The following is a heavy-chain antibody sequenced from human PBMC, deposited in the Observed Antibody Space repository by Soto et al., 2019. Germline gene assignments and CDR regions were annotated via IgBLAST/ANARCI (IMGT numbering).Heavy chain of an antibody. CDR2: IYHSGST. J-gene: IGHJ4*02. V-gene: IGHV4-4*02. D-gene: IGHD2-2*03. CDR3: ARDLGSCSSTSCRPFDY. Sequence: QVQLRESGPGLVKTSGTLSLTCAVSGGSISTITWWSWVRQPPGKGLQWIGEIYHSGSTNYNPSLTSRVTISVDKSKNQFSLELRSVTAADTAVYYCARDLGSCSSTSCRPFDYWGQGTLVTVSS. CDR1: GGSISTITW.